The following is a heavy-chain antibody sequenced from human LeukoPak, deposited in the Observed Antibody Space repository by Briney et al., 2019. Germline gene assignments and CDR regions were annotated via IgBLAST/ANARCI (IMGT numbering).Heavy chain of an antibody. Sequence: TGGSLRLSCAASGFILSSYAMSWVRQAPGKGLEWVSAISSTDAGTYHADSVRGRFTISRDSSKNTLYLQMNSLRAEDTAVYYCARGIRYCSSTSCSTQYYFDYWGQGTLVTVSS. CDR1: GFILSSYA. J-gene: IGHJ4*02. D-gene: IGHD2-2*01. CDR2: ISSTDAGT. CDR3: ARGIRYCSSTSCSTQYYFDY. V-gene: IGHV3-23*01.